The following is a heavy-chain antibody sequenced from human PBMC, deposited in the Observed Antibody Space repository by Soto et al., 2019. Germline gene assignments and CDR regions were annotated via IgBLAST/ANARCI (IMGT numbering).Heavy chain of an antibody. J-gene: IGHJ4*02. D-gene: IGHD2-15*01. CDR1: GFTFSSYA. V-gene: IGHV3-23*01. Sequence: EVQLLESGGGLVQPGGPLRLSCTASGFTFSSYAMSWVRQVPGKGLEWVSTISGSGGSTYYTDSVKGRFTISRDNSKNTLYLQMNSLRVEDTAVYYCAKRAGYSSGWLDYWGQGTLVTVSS. CDR3: AKRAGYSSGWLDY. CDR2: ISGSGGST.